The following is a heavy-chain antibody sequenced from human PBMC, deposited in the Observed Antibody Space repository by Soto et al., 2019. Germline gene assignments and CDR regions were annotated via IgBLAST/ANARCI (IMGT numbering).Heavy chain of an antibody. CDR3: AKDLPYYYGSGSNWFDP. Sequence: QVQLVESGGGVVQPGRSLRLSCAASGFTFSSYGMHWVRQAPGKGLEWVAVISYDGSNKYYAESVKGRFTISRDNSKNTLYLQMNSLRAEDTAVYYCAKDLPYYYGSGSNWFDPWGQGTLVTVSS. CDR1: GFTFSSYG. V-gene: IGHV3-30*18. CDR2: ISYDGSNK. J-gene: IGHJ5*02. D-gene: IGHD3-10*01.